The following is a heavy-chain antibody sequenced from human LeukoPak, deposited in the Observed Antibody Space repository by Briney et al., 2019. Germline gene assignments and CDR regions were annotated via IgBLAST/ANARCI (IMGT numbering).Heavy chain of an antibody. V-gene: IGHV2-5*01. D-gene: IGHD6-25*01. CDR2: TYWNDDE. Sequence: SGPTLLHPPPALTLTCSFSGLSLGTSGAAVGWIRHPPGEALEWLPVTYWNDDERYSPSLKSRLTITRDTSKNQVVLTMTNMDPVDTATYYCAHGVVAAGNRHFDFWGQGTLVTVSS. CDR3: AHGVVAAGNRHFDF. CDR1: GLSLGTSGAA. J-gene: IGHJ4*02.